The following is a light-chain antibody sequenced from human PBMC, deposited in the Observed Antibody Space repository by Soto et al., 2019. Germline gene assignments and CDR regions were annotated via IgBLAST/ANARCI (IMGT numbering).Light chain of an antibody. CDR2: EVS. CDR1: SSDVGGYNY. V-gene: IGLV2-8*01. Sequence: QSALTQPPSASGSPGQSVTISCTGTSSDVGGYNYVSWYQQHPGKAPKLMIYEVSKRPSGVPDRSSGSKSGNTASLTVSGLQAEDEADYYCSSYAGSNNFVFGTGTQLTVL. J-gene: IGLJ7*01. CDR3: SSYAGSNNFV.